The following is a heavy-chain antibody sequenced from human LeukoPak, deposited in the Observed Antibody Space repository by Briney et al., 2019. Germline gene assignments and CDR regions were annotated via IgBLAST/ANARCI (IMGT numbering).Heavy chain of an antibody. V-gene: IGHV3-30-3*01. CDR2: ISYDGSNK. D-gene: IGHD6-19*01. CDR1: GFTFSSYA. J-gene: IGHJ6*02. Sequence: GGSLRLSCAASGFTFSSYAMHWVRQAPGEGLEWVAVISYDGSNKYYADSVKGRFTISRDNSKNTLYLQMNSLRAEDTAVYYCARELAVAGRGDYYGMDVWGQGTTVTVSS. CDR3: ARELAVAGRGDYYGMDV.